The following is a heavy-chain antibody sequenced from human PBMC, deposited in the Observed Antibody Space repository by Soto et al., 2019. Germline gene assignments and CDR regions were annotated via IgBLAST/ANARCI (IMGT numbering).Heavy chain of an antibody. CDR2: IYYSGST. V-gene: IGHV4-31*03. CDR1: GGSISSGGYY. Sequence: QVQLQESGPGLVKPSQTLSLTCTVSGGSISSGGYYWSWIRQHPGKGLEWIGYIYYSGSTYYNPSLKSRVTISVDTSKSQFSLKLSSVTDADTAVYYCASSTMVRGRGMDVWGQGTTVTVSS. J-gene: IGHJ6*02. CDR3: ASSTMVRGRGMDV. D-gene: IGHD3-10*01.